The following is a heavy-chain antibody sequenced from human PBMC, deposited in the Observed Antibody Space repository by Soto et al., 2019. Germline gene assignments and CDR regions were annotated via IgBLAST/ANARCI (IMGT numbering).Heavy chain of an antibody. CDR2: IVVGSGNT. CDR3: AAAATKGDIVALPAASPYQYFEL. J-gene: IGHJ2*01. Sequence: QLQLVQSGPEVKKPGTSVKVSCKASGFTFTSSAMQWVRQARGQRLEWIGWIVVGSGNTNYAQEFQERVTITRDMATGTAYMERSSLRSEDTAVCYCAAAATKGDIVALPAASPYQYFELWGRGTLVTVTS. D-gene: IGHD2-2*01. CDR1: GFTFTSSA. V-gene: IGHV1-58*02.